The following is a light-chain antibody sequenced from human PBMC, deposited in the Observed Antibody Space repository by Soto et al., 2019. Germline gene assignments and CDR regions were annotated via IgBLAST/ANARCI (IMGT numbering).Light chain of an antibody. CDR1: QSISSY. Sequence: DIQMTQSPSSLSASVGDRVTITCRASQSISSYLNWYQQKPGKAPKLLIYAACSLQSGVPSRFSGGGSGTDFALTISSLQPEDFATYYCQQSYSTPRTFGQGTKLEIK. J-gene: IGKJ2*01. V-gene: IGKV1-39*01. CDR3: QQSYSTPRT. CDR2: AAC.